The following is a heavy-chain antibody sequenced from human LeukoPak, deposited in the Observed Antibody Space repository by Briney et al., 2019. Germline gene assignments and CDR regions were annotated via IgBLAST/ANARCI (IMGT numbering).Heavy chain of an antibody. Sequence: GGSLRLSCAASGITVSSNYMSWVRQAPGKGLEWVSVIYSGGSTYYADSVKGRFTISRDNSKNTLYLQMNSLRAEDTAVYYCASHQRNWELRLAFDIWGQGTMVTVSS. CDR3: ASHQRNWELRLAFDI. CDR2: IYSGGST. CDR1: GITVSSNY. J-gene: IGHJ3*02. D-gene: IGHD2-15*01. V-gene: IGHV3-53*01.